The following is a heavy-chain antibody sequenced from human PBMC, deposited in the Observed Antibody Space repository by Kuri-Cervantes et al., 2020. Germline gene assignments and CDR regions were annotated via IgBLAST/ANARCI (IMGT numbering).Heavy chain of an antibody. V-gene: IGHV1-69*06. CDR3: ARVPITIFGVVIIPYYYYYMDV. CDR1: GGTFSSYA. D-gene: IGHD3-3*01. Sequence: SVKVSCKASGGTFSSYAISWVRQAPGQGLEWMGGIIPIFGTANYAQKFQGRVTITADKSTSTAYMELSSLRSEDTAVYYCARVPITIFGVVIIPYYYYYMDVWGKGTTVTVSS. CDR2: IIPIFGTA. J-gene: IGHJ6*03.